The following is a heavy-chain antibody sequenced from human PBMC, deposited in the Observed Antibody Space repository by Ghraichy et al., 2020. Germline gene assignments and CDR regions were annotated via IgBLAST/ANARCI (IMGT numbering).Heavy chain of an antibody. V-gene: IGHV4-4*07. D-gene: IGHD3-3*01. CDR3: ARDLLAGPGNWFDP. CDR2: IYTSGST. CDR1: GGSISSYY. Sequence: SETLSLTCTVSGGSISSYYWSWIRQPAGKGLEWIGRIYTSGSTNYNPSLKSRVTMSVDTSKNQFSLKLSSVTAADTAVYYCARDLLAGPGNWFDPWGQGTLVTVSS. J-gene: IGHJ5*02.